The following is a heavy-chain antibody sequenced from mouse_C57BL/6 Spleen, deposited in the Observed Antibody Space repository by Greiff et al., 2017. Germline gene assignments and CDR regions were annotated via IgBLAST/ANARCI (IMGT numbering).Heavy chain of an antibody. V-gene: IGHV1-39*01. D-gene: IGHD1-1*01. CDR3: AREYYGSSPDWFDY. CDR1: GYSFTDYN. J-gene: IGHJ2*01. CDR2: INPNYGST. Sequence: VQLQQSGPELVKPGASVKISCKASGYSFTDYNMNWVKQSNGKSLEWIGVINPNYGSTSYNQKFKGKATLTVDQSSSTAYMQLNSLTSEDSAVYYGAREYYGSSPDWFDYWGQGTTVTVSA.